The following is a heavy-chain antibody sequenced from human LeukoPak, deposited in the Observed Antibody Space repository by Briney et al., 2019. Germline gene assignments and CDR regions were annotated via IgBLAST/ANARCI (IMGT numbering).Heavy chain of an antibody. CDR2: IYYSGST. CDR3: ARDGLIHEAPHY. CDR1: GGSFSGYY. J-gene: IGHJ4*02. Sequence: SETLSLTCAVYGGSFSGYYWSWIRQHPGKGLEWIGYIYYSGSTYYNPSLKSRVTISVDTSKNQFSLKLSSVTAADTAVYYCARDGLIHEAPHYWGQGTLVTVSS. D-gene: IGHD5-18*01. V-gene: IGHV4-31*11.